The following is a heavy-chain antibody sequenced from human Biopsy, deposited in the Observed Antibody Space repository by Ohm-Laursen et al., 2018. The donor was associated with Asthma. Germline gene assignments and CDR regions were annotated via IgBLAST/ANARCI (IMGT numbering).Heavy chain of an antibody. V-gene: IGHV3-21*01. J-gene: IGHJ4*02. CDR2: ITSSSSYI. CDR1: GFTFSGYT. D-gene: IGHD7-27*01. CDR3: ARDAPTGGYIDY. Sequence: SLRLSCSAPGFTFSGYTMNWVRLAPGKGLEWVSSITSSSSYIFYADSVKGRFTISRDNPRNSLYLQMNSLRAEDTAVYYCARDAPTGGYIDYWGLGTLVTVSS.